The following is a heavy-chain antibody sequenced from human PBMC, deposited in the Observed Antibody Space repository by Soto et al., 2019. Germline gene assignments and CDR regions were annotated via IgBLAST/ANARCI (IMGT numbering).Heavy chain of an antibody. CDR1: GGTYSTYT. Sequence: QVQLVQSGAEVKKPGSSVKVSCKSSGGTYSTYTINWVRQAPGQVLEWMGRIIPFLGVTNYGLQFQARVTITADKATNTAYMELRGLRFEDTAVYYCARDWEISVCTWSSGGLWGPGTLVTVSS. J-gene: IGHJ4*02. CDR2: IIPFLGVT. V-gene: IGHV1-69*08. CDR3: ARDWEISVCTWSSGGL. D-gene: IGHD1-26*01.